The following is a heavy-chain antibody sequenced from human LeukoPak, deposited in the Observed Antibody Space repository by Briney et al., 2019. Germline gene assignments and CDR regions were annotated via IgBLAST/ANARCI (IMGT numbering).Heavy chain of an antibody. D-gene: IGHD2-2*01. CDR2: ICSSSSYI. V-gene: IGHV3-21*01. CDR1: GFTFSSYS. J-gene: IGHJ6*02. CDR3: ARDQVVVVPAAKGQYYYYGMDV. Sequence: GGSLRLSCAASGFTFSSYSMNWVRQAPGKGLEWVSSICSSSSYIYYADSVKGRFTISRDNAKNSLYLQMNSLRAEDTAVYYCARDQVVVVPAAKGQYYYYGMDVWGQGTTVTVSS.